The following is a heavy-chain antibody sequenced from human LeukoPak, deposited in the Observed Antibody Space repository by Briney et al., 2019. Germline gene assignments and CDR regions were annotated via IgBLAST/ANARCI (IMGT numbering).Heavy chain of an antibody. J-gene: IGHJ4*02. CDR1: GFTFSSYH. CDR3: AKWRRGGWSLDY. D-gene: IGHD6-19*01. V-gene: IGHV3-21*01. CDR2: IGSSGSYI. Sequence: PGGSLRLSCEVSGFTFSSYHMNWVRQAPGKGLEWVSSIGSSGSYIYYADSLTGRFTISRDNAKNSLYLQMNSLRAEDTAMYYCAKWRRGGWSLDYWGQGTLVTVSS.